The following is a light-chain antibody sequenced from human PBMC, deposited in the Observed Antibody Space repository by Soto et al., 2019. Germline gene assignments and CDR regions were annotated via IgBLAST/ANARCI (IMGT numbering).Light chain of an antibody. V-gene: IGKV3-15*01. Sequence: EIVMTQSPVTLSVSPGERATLSCRASQSVSSNLAWYQQKPGQAPRLLIYGASTRATGIPARFSGSGSETEFTLTISILQSEDYAVYYCQQYNNWAPTWTFGQGTKVEIK. CDR3: QQYNNWAPTWT. J-gene: IGKJ1*01. CDR2: GAS. CDR1: QSVSSN.